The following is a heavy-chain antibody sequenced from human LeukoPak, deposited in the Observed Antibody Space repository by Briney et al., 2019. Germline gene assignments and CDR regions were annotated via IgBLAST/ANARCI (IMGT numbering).Heavy chain of an antibody. J-gene: IGHJ6*02. CDR1: GYTFTSYG. CDR3: ARDPMGDSSSWLRVLGYYYYGMDV. V-gene: IGHV1-18*01. Sequence: ASVKVSCKASGYTFTSYGISWVRQAPGQELEWMGWISAYNGNTNCAQKLQGRVTMTTDTSTSTAYMELRSLRSDDTAVYYCARDPMGDSSSWLRVLGYYYYGMDVWGQGTTVTVSS. CDR2: ISAYNGNT. D-gene: IGHD6-13*01.